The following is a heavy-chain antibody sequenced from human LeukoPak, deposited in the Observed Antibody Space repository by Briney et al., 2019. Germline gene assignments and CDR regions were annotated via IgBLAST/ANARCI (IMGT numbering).Heavy chain of an antibody. CDR2: IIPIFGTA. J-gene: IGHJ4*02. D-gene: IGHD1-1*01. CDR1: GGTFSSYA. CDR3: ARGKNWNDLTFDY. V-gene: IGHV1-69*06. Sequence: SVKVSCKASGGTFSSYAISWVRQAPGQGLEWMGGIIPIFGTANYAQKFQGRVTITADKSTSTAYMELSSLRSEDTAVYYCARGKNWNDLTFDYWGQGTLVTVPS.